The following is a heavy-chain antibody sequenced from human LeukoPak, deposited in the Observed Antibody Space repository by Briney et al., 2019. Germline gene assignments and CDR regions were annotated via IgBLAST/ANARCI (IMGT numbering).Heavy chain of an antibody. V-gene: IGHV4-39*01. Sequence: SETLSLTCTVSGDSISSSSYYWGWIRQPPGKGLEWIGGIYYSGSTYYNPSLKSRVTISVDTSKNQFSLKLSSVTAADTAVYYCARRPHSGWSDYWGQGTLVTVSS. J-gene: IGHJ4*02. CDR1: GDSISSSSYY. D-gene: IGHD6-19*01. CDR2: IYYSGST. CDR3: ARRPHSGWSDY.